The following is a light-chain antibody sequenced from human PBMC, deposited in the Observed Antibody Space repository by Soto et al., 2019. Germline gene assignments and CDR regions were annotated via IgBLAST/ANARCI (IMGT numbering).Light chain of an antibody. V-gene: IGKV1-5*01. CDR1: QSISSS. Sequence: DIQMTQSTPTLSASLXDRVTITCMASQSISSSLAWYQQKXGKAXXXLIXAASSLQSGVPSRFSGSGSGTEFTLTISSLQPDDFATYYCQQYNSYSFGQGTKVDIK. CDR3: QQYNSYS. J-gene: IGKJ1*01. CDR2: AAS.